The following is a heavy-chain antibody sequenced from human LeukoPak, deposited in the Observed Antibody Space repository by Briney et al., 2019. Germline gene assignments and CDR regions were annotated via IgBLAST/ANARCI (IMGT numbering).Heavy chain of an antibody. CDR2: ISDTGNT. CDR1: GFTLSSYA. D-gene: IGHD3-10*01. J-gene: IGHJ6*03. CDR3: ARASYGSGISYYYYYMDV. V-gene: IGHV3-23*01. Sequence: GGSLRLSCAASGFTLSSYAMSWVRQAPGKGLEWVSAISDTGNTYHADSVKGRFTISRDNSKNTLYLQMNSLRAEDTAVYYCARASYGSGISYYYYYMDVWGKGTTVTISS.